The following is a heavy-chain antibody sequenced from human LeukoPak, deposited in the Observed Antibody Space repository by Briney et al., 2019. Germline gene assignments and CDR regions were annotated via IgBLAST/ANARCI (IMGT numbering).Heavy chain of an antibody. CDR3: ARHRRYCSSTSCYSNWFDP. V-gene: IGHV5-51*01. Sequence: HGESLKISCKGSGYSFTTYWIGWVRQMPGKGLEWMGIIYPGDSDTRYSPSFQGQVTISADKSISTAYLQWSSLKASDTAMYYCARHRRYCSSTSCYSNWFDPWGQGTLVTASS. CDR1: GYSFTTYW. D-gene: IGHD2-2*01. J-gene: IGHJ5*02. CDR2: IYPGDSDT.